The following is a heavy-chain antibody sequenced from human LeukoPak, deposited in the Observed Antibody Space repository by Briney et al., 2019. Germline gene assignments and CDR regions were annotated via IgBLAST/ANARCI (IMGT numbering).Heavy chain of an antibody. CDR2: IWYDGSDK. V-gene: IGHV3-33*08. J-gene: IGHJ4*02. CDR3: ARDPGYSTHYFDY. CDR1: GFTFSSYA. D-gene: IGHD2-8*01. Sequence: GGSLRLSCLASGFTFSSYAMHWVRQAPGKGLEWVAVIWYDGSDKYYADSVKGRSTISRDNSKNTVYLQMNSLRVEDTAVYYCARDPGYSTHYFDYWGQGTLVIVSS.